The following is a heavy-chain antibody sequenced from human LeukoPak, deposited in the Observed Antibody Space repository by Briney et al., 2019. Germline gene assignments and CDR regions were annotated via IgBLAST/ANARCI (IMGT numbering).Heavy chain of an antibody. V-gene: IGHV1-8*01. D-gene: IGHD5-24*01. Sequence: GASVKVSCKASGYTFSSYDINWVRQATGQGLEWMGWMNPNSGNTGYAQKFQGRVTMTRNTSISTAYMELSSLRPDDTAVYYCARGDKMTTWRRTYNCFDPWGQGTLVTVSS. CDR3: ARGDKMTTWRRTYNCFDP. J-gene: IGHJ5*02. CDR1: GYTFSSYD. CDR2: MNPNSGNT.